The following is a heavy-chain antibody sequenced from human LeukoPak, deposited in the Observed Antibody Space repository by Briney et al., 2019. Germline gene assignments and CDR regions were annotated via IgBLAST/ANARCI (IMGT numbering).Heavy chain of an antibody. Sequence: SETLSLTYTVSGGSISSYYWSWIRQPPGKGLEWIGYIYTSGSTNYNPSLKSRVTISVDTSKNQFSLKLSSVTAADTAVYYCARQRGSSSEAYYYYYYMDVWGKGTTVTVSS. V-gene: IGHV4-4*09. CDR3: ARQRGSSSEAYYYYYYMDV. CDR2: IYTSGST. CDR1: GGSISSYY. J-gene: IGHJ6*03. D-gene: IGHD6-6*01.